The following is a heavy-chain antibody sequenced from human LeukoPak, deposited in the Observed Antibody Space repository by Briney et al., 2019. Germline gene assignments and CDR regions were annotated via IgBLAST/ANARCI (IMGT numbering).Heavy chain of an antibody. J-gene: IGHJ4*02. CDR2: IYYSGST. D-gene: IGHD3-22*01. CDR1: GGSISSSSYY. CDR3: ARYGTYYYDSSGYYVVD. V-gene: IGHV4-39*01. Sequence: PSETLSLTCTVSGGSISSSSYYWGWIRQPPGKGLEWIGSIYYSGSTYYNPSLKSRVTISVDTSKNQFSRKLSSVTAADTAVYYCARYGTYYYDSSGYYVVDWGQGTLVTVSS.